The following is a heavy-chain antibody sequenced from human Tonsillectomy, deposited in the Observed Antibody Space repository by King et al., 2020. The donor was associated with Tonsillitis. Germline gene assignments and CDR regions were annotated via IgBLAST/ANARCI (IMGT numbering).Heavy chain of an antibody. D-gene: IGHD2-2*01. CDR1: GFTFSSYA. J-gene: IGHJ4*02. CDR3: AKKADLIVVVPAAADY. Sequence: VQLVESGGGLVQPGGSLRLSCAASGFTFSSYAMSWVRQAPGKGLEWVSAISGSGGSTYYADAVKGRFTISRDNSKNTLYLQMNSLRAEDTAVYYCAKKADLIVVVPAAADYWGQGTLVTVSS. V-gene: IGHV3-23*04. CDR2: ISGSGGST.